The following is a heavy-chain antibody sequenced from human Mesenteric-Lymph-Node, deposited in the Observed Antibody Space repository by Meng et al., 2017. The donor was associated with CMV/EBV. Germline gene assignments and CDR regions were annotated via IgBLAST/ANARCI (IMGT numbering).Heavy chain of an antibody. Sequence: GDSVSSTSAAWIWIRQSPSRGLAWLGRTSSWSKCYSDYAASVQSRITISPDTSKNQFSLQLNSVTPDDTAVYYCARYTSSWYLDYWGQGTLVTVSS. CDR2: TSSWSKCYS. J-gene: IGHJ4*02. CDR1: GDSVSSTSAA. CDR3: ARYTSSWYLDY. V-gene: IGHV6-1*01. D-gene: IGHD6-13*01.